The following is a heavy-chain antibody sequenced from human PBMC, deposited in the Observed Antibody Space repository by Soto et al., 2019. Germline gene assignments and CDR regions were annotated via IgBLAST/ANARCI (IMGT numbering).Heavy chain of an antibody. CDR1: GITLSNAW. CDR2: IKSKADGSTT. D-gene: IGHD3-10*01. J-gene: IGHJ4*02. CDR3: ATPRPGTPCYGY. Sequence: EVQLVESGGGLVKPGGSLRLSCAASGITLSNAWMTWVRQAPGKGLAWVGRIKSKADGSTTEYGSPVKDRFIITRDESENTLELQMHSLKTEVTAVYYCATPRPGTPCYGYCGEGTLVTVSS. V-gene: IGHV3-15*01.